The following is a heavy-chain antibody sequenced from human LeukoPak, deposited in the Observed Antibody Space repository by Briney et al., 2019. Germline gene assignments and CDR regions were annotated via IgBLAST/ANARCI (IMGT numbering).Heavy chain of an antibody. V-gene: IGHV5-51*01. CDR3: ARCGSGSYCYDY. CDR1: GYSFTSYW. J-gene: IGHJ4*02. CDR2: IYPGDSDT. D-gene: IGHD1-26*01. Sequence: GESLKISCKGSGYSFTSYWIGWVRQMPGKGLEWVGIIYPGDSDTSYSPSFQGQVTISAAKSISTAILQWSSLKASDTPKYYCARCGSGSYCYDYWGQGTLVTVSS.